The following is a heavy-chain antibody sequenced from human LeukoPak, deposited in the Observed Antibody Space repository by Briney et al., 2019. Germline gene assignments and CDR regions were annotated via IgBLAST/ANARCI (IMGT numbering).Heavy chain of an antibody. D-gene: IGHD5-24*01. CDR3: ARDTRRDGYSR. CDR2: ISYDGNNK. Sequence: PGGSLRLSCAASGFTFSNYGMHWVRQAPGKGLEWVAVISYDGNNKYYADSVKGRFTISRDNAKNSLYLQMNSLRAEDTAVYYCARDTRRDGYSRWGQGTLVTVSS. V-gene: IGHV3-30*03. J-gene: IGHJ4*02. CDR1: GFTFSNYG.